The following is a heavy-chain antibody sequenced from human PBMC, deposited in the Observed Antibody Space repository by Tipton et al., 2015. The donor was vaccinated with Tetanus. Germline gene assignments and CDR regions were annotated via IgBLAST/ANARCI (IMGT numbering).Heavy chain of an antibody. J-gene: IGHJ4*02. CDR3: RIMITFGGVIEVVEHDY. CDR2: INPNSGGT. V-gene: IGHV1-2*02. Sequence: QVQLVQSGAGVKKPGASVKVSCKASGYTFTGYYMHWVRQAPGQGLEWMGWINPNSGGTNYAQKFQGRVTMTRDTSISTAYMELSRLRSDDTAVYYCRIMITFGGVIEVVEHDYWGQGTLVTVSS. D-gene: IGHD3-16*02. CDR1: GYTFTGYY.